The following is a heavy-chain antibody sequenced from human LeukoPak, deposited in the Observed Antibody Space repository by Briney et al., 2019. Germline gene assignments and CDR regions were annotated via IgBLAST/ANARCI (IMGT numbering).Heavy chain of an antibody. Sequence: PSQTLSLTCTVSGGSISSGSYYWSWIRQPAGKGLEWIGRIYTSGSTNYNPSLKSRVTISVDTSKNQFSLKLSSVTAADTAVYYCARTGIVVVPAADDAFDIWGQGTMVTVSS. CDR1: GGSISSGSYY. CDR2: IYTSGST. V-gene: IGHV4-61*02. CDR3: ARTGIVVVPAADDAFDI. J-gene: IGHJ3*02. D-gene: IGHD2-2*01.